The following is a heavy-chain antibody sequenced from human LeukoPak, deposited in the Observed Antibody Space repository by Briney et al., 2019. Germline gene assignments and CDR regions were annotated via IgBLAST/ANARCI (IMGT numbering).Heavy chain of an antibody. Sequence: PGGSLRLSCVASGLTFSDYYMSWIRQAPGNGLEWVSYIPSTSSYTTYADSVKGRFTISRDNAKNSLYLQMNSLRAEDTAVYYCARAANTAAGTPTLAIDYWGQGTLVTVSS. CDR2: IPSTSSYT. J-gene: IGHJ4*01. D-gene: IGHD6-13*01. CDR1: GLTFSDYY. CDR3: ARAANTAAGTPTLAIDY. V-gene: IGHV3-11*05.